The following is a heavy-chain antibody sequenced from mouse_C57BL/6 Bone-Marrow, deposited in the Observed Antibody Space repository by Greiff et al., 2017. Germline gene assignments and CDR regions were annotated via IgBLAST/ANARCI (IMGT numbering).Heavy chain of an antibody. CDR3: AATVVAPYYDAMDY. J-gene: IGHJ4*01. Sequence: QVQLQQPGAELVKPGASVKLSCKASGYTFTSYWMHWVKQRPGQGLEWIGMIHPNSGSTNYNEKFKSKATLTVDKSSSTAYMQLSSLTSEDSAVYYCAATVVAPYYDAMDYWGQGTSVTVSS. V-gene: IGHV1-64*01. D-gene: IGHD1-1*01. CDR2: IHPNSGST. CDR1: GYTFTSYW.